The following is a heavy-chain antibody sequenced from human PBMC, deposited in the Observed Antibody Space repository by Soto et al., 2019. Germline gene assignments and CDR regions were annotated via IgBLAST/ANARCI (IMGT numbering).Heavy chain of an antibody. V-gene: IGHV3-23*01. CDR3: AKAVGIAVVYTAGNYYYYFYC. J-gene: IGHJ4*02. CDR1: GFTFNIYA. CDR2: ISGSGADT. D-gene: IGHD6-19*01. Sequence: GGSLRLSCAVSGFTFNIYAMSWVRQAPGKGLEWVSAISGSGADTYYARSVKGRFAISRDNSKNTLYLQMNSLRAEDTAVYYCAKAVGIAVVYTAGNYYYYFYCWGQGTLVTVSS.